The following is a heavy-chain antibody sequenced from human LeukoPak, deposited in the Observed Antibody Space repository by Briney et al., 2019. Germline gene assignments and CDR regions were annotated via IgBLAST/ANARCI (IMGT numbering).Heavy chain of an antibody. CDR2: ISGSGGST. V-gene: IGHV3-23*01. J-gene: IGHJ3*02. CDR3: AKIRGYNYGDAFDI. Sequence: GASVKVSCKVSGYTLTELSMHWVRQAPGKGLECVSAISGSGGSTHYADSVKGRYTISRDNSKNTLYLQMSSLRAEDTGVYYCAKIRGYNYGDAFDIWGQGTMVTVSS. D-gene: IGHD5-18*01. CDR1: GYTLTELS.